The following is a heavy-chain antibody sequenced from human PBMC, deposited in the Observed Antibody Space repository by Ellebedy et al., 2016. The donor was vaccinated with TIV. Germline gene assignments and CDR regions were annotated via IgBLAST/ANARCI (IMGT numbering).Heavy chain of an antibody. CDR1: GFTFSNFA. CDR2: ISPSGDTT. V-gene: IGHV3-23*01. Sequence: PGGSLRLSCAASGFTFSNFAINWVRQAPGKGLEWVSAISPSGDTTYYADSVKGRFTISRDNSKNTLYLQMNSLRAEDTAVYHCATAPPSLQQQLEGRVIDPWGQGTLVTVSS. J-gene: IGHJ5*02. D-gene: IGHD6-13*01. CDR3: ATAPPSLQQQLEGRVIDP.